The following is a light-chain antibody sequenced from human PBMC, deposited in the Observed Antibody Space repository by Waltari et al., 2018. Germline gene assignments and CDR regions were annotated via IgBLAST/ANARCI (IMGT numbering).Light chain of an antibody. CDR2: DAS. V-gene: IGKV3-11*01. CDR3: QQRINWPLT. J-gene: IGKJ1*01. CDR1: QRVSSY. Sequence: EIVLTQSPATLSLSPGERATLSCRASQRVSSYLVWYQQKPGQAPRVLIYDASNRATGIPARFSGSGSGTDFTLTISSLEPEDFAVYYCQQRINWPLTFGQGTKVEIK.